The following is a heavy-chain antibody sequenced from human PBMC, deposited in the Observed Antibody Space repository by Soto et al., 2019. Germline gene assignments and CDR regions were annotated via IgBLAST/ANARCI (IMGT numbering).Heavy chain of an antibody. CDR3: AREGDYGDYGSDY. Sequence: PSETLSLTCTVSGGSISSGAYYWRWIRQHPGKGLQWIGYIYYNGSTYYNPSLKNRVTISLDTSKNQFSLKLYSVTAADTAVYYCAREGDYGDYGSDYWGQGTLVTVSS. J-gene: IGHJ4*02. CDR2: IYYNGST. CDR1: GGSISSGAYY. D-gene: IGHD4-17*01. V-gene: IGHV4-31*03.